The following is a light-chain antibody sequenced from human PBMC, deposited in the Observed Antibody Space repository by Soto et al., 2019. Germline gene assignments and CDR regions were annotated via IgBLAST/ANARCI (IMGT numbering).Light chain of an antibody. Sequence: QSALTQPASVSGSPGQSITISCTGTSSDVGGYNYVSWYQHHPGKAPKLMIYEVSNRPSGVSDRFSGSKSGNTASLTISGLQAEDEADYYCSSYTISNTLLFGGGTKVTVL. V-gene: IGLV2-14*01. CDR3: SSYTISNTLL. J-gene: IGLJ3*02. CDR1: SSDVGGYNY. CDR2: EVS.